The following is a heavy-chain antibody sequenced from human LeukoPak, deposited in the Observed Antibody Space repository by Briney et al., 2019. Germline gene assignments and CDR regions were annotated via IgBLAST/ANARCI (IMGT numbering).Heavy chain of an antibody. CDR1: GGSFSGYY. CDR2: INHSGST. D-gene: IGHD3-22*01. CDR3: AMENYYDSSGQEF. Sequence: PPETLSLTCAVYGGSFSGYYWSWIRQPPGKGLEWIGEINHSGSTNDNPSLKSRVTISVDTSKNQFSLKLSSVTAADTAVYYCAMENYYDSSGQEFWGQGTLVTVSS. V-gene: IGHV4-34*01. J-gene: IGHJ4*02.